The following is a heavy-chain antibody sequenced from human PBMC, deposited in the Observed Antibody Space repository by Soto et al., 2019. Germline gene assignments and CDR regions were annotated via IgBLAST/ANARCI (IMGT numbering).Heavy chain of an antibody. CDR3: AKGLNSSNI. J-gene: IGHJ4*02. Sequence: EVQLLESGGGLVQPGGSLRLSCAASGLTFGIFAMTWVRQAPGKGLEWVSVVSASGGTTYYADSVKGRFTVSRDNSRDTVFLQMSSRIDDEAAVYFCAKGLNSSNIWGQRTLVTVSS. V-gene: IGHV3-23*01. CDR2: VSASGGTT. D-gene: IGHD3-22*01. CDR1: GLTFGIFA.